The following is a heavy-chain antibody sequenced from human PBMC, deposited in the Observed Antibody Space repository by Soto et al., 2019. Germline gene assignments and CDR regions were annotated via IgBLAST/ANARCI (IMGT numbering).Heavy chain of an antibody. Sequence: QVQLQQWGAGLLKPSETLSLTCAVYGGSFSGYCWSWIRQPPGKGLEWIGEINHSGSTNYNPSLKIRVTISVDTSKNQFSLKLSSVTAADTAVYYCARGGGVVVVAATPRYGMDVWGQGTTVTVSS. CDR3: ARGGGVVVVAATPRYGMDV. D-gene: IGHD2-15*01. CDR2: INHSGST. J-gene: IGHJ6*02. V-gene: IGHV4-34*01. CDR1: GGSFSGYC.